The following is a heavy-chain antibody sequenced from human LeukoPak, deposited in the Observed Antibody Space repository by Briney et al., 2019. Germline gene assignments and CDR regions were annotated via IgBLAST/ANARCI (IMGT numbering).Heavy chain of an antibody. J-gene: IGHJ4*02. V-gene: IGHV4-59*12. CDR3: ATTTIRLGY. CDR1: GGSISSYY. D-gene: IGHD1-26*01. CDR2: IYYSGYT. Sequence: SETLSLTCTVSGGSISSYYWSWIRQPPGKGLEWIGYIYYSGYTNYNPSLKSRVTISVDTSKNQFSLELSSVTAADTAVYYCATTTIRLGYWGQGTLVTVSS.